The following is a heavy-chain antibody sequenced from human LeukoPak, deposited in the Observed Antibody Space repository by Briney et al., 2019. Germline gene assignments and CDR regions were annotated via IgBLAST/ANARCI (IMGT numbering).Heavy chain of an antibody. CDR1: GFTFSSYG. D-gene: IGHD3-16*01. J-gene: IGHJ4*02. CDR3: AKDSSVPPASLGTDY. V-gene: IGHV3-30*02. CDR2: IRYDGSNK. Sequence: GGSLRLSCAASGFTFSSYGMHWVRQAPGKGLEWVAFIRYDGSNKYYADSVKGRFTISRDNSKNTLYLQMNSLRAEDTAVYYCAKDSSVPPASLGTDYWGQGTLVTVSS.